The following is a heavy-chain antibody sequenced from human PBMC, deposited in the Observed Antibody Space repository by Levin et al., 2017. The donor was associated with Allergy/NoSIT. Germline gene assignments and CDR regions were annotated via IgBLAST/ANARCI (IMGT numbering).Heavy chain of an antibody. CDR3: ARDPICSAGSCYSNWFDP. V-gene: IGHV3-74*01. D-gene: IGHD2-15*01. Sequence: KGLVWVSRINSDGSSSNYADSVKGRFTISRDNAKNTLYLQMNSLRAEDTAVYYCARDPICSAGSCYSNWFDPWGQGTLVTVSS. CDR2: INSDGSSS. J-gene: IGHJ5*02.